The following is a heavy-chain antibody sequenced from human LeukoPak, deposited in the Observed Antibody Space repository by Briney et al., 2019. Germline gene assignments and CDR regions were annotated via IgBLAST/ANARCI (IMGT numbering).Heavy chain of an antibody. V-gene: IGHV3-48*03. CDR1: GFTFSSYE. CDR3: ARGGNCGGDCYSSGWYYYYYMDV. D-gene: IGHD2-21*02. Sequence: PGGSLRLSCAASGFTFSSYEMNWVRQAPGKGLEWVSYISSSGSTIYYADSVKGRFTISRDNAKNSLYLQMNSLRAEDTAVYYCARGGNCGGDCYSSGWYYYYYMDVWGKGTTVTISS. J-gene: IGHJ6*03. CDR2: ISSSGSTI.